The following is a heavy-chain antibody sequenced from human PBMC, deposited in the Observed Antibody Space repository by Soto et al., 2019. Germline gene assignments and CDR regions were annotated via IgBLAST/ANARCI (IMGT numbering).Heavy chain of an antibody. CDR3: AKDIEVITTYYFDY. J-gene: IGHJ4*02. Sequence: GGSLRLSCEASGFTFSSYAMSWVRQAPGKGLEWVSAISGSGGSTYYADSVKGRFTISRDNSKNTLYLQMNSLRAEDTAVYYCAKDIEVITTYYFDYWGQGTLVTVSS. D-gene: IGHD3-22*01. CDR2: ISGSGGST. CDR1: GFTFSSYA. V-gene: IGHV3-23*01.